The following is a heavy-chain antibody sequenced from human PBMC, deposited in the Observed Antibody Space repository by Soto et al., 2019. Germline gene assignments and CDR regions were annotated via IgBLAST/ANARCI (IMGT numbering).Heavy chain of an antibody. CDR1: GYTFTSYG. D-gene: IGHD3-22*01. CDR3: ARDLPIITMIVVTDAFDI. V-gene: IGHV1-18*01. CDR2: ISAYNGNT. J-gene: IGHJ3*02. Sequence: ASVKVSCKASGYTFTSYGISWVRQAPGQGLERMGWISAYNGNTNYAQKLQGRVTMTTDTSTSTAYMELRSLRSDDTAVYYCARDLPIITMIVVTDAFDIWGQGTMVTVSS.